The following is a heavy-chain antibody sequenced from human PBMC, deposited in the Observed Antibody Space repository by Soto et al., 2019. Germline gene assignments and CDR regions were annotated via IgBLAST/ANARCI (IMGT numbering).Heavy chain of an antibody. CDR2: IKQDGSPT. CDR3: ARDMSGGTYNYYYGMDV. Sequence: GGSLRLSCAASGFTFSSYWMSWARQAPGKGLEWVANIKQDGSPTYYADSVKGRFTISRDNSKNTLYLQMNSLRADDTAVYYCARDMSGGTYNYYYGMDVWGQGTTVTVSS. V-gene: IGHV3-7*05. J-gene: IGHJ6*02. CDR1: GFTFSSYW. D-gene: IGHD1-26*01.